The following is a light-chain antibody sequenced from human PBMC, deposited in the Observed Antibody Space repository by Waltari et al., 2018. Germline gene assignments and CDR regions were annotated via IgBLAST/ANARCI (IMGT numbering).Light chain of an antibody. CDR1: HSVSWY. J-gene: IGKJ4*01. V-gene: IGKV3-11*01. CDR2: DAS. Sequence: IVLTQSTATLSLSPGQSSTLSCRASHSVSWYLAWYQQRPGQAPRLLIYDASNRATGIPARFSGSGSETDFTLTISSLEPEDSAVYYCQQRRNWPLTFGGGTKVEIK. CDR3: QQRRNWPLT.